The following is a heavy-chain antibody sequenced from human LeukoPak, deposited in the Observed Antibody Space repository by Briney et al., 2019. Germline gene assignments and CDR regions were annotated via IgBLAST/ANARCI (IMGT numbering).Heavy chain of an antibody. V-gene: IGHV3-15*01. CDR3: TTVFGGLRFSRG. Sequence: PGGSLRLSCEASGFTFSSYATSWARQAPGKGLEWVGRIKSKIDGVTTDYAAHVKGRFTISREDSKNMLYLQMNSLKAEDTGVYYCTTVFGGLRFSRGGVQGTLVTVSS. J-gene: IGHJ4*02. CDR2: IKSKIDGVTT. CDR1: GFTFSSYA. D-gene: IGHD3-16*01.